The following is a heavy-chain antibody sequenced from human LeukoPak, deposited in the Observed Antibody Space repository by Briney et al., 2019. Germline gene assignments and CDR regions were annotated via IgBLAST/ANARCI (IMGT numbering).Heavy chain of an antibody. CDR3: ARDGYYDILTGYYYYYMGV. CDR2: IYTSGST. V-gene: IGHV4-61*02. D-gene: IGHD3-9*01. Sequence: SETLSLTCTVSGGSISSGSYYWSWIRQPAGKGLEWIGRIYTSGSTNYNPSLKSRVTISVDTSKNQFSLKLSSVTAADTAVYYCARDGYYDILTGYYYYYMGVWGKGTTVTVSS. CDR1: GGSISSGSYY. J-gene: IGHJ6*03.